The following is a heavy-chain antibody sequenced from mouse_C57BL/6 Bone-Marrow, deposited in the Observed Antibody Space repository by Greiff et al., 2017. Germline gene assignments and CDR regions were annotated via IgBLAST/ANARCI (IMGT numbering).Heavy chain of an antibody. CDR2: IYPGDGDT. CDR3: ARHLVLRYYARDY. Sequence: QVQLQQSGAELVKPGASVKISCKASGYAFSSYWMNWVKQRPGKGLEWIGQIYPGDGDTNYNGKFKGKATLTADKSSSTAYMQLSSLTSEDSAVSFCARHLVLRYYARDYGGQRTLVALS. D-gene: IGHD1-1*01. V-gene: IGHV1-80*01. CDR1: GYAFSSYW. J-gene: IGHJ4*01.